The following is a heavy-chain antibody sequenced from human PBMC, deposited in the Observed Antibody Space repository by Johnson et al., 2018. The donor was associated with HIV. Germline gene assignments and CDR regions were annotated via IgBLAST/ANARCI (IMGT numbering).Heavy chain of an antibody. J-gene: IGHJ3*02. D-gene: IGHD6-6*01. V-gene: IGHV3-NL1*01. CDR1: GFTFSGYG. CDR2: IYSSGSA. Sequence: QVQLVESGGGAVQPGKSLRLACAASGFTFSGYGMHWVRQAPGKGLEWVSVIYSSGSAYNADSMKGRFTISRDNSKNTLHLQMNSLGPEDTAVYYCAKDGEYSSPGAFDIWGQGTMVTVSS. CDR3: AKDGEYSSPGAFDI.